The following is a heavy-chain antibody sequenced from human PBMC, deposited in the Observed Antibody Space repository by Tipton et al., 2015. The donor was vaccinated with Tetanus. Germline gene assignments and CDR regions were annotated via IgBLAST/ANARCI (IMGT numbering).Heavy chain of an antibody. Sequence: SLRLSCAASGFTFSSYGMHWVRQAPGKGLEWVAVISYDGSNKYYADSVKGRFTISRDNSKNTLYLQMNSLRAEDTAVYYCAAPPPQKNTVTYPYYHYYGMDVWGQGTTVTVSS. J-gene: IGHJ6*02. CDR3: AAPPPQKNTVTYPYYHYYGMDV. V-gene: IGHV3-30*03. D-gene: IGHD4-11*01. CDR2: ISYDGSNK. CDR1: GFTFSSYG.